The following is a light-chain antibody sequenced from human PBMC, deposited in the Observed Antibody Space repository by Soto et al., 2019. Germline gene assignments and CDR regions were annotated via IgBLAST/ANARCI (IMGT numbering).Light chain of an antibody. V-gene: IGKV1-5*01. CDR2: DAS. J-gene: IGKJ1*01. CDR1: QSVSGW. Sequence: DSQMTQYPSTQSASVGDTVTVTSRASQSVSGWLAWYQQKPGEAPKLLIYDASALPRGVPSRFSGSGSGTKITLTIASLQPDDFATYYCQQYETFSGTFGPGTKVDI. CDR3: QQYETFSGT.